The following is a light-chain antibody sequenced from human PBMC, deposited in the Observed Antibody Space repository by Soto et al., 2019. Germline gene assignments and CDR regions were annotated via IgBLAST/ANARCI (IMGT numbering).Light chain of an antibody. J-gene: IGLJ1*01. V-gene: IGLV2-23*02. CDR1: SSYVGNYNL. Sequence: QSALTQPASVSGSPGQSITISCTGTSSYVGNYNLVSWYQQHPGKAPKLMICEVSKRPSGVSNRFSGSKSGNTASLTISGLQAEDEADYYCCSYAGSRTFVFGTGTKVTVL. CDR3: CSYAGSRTFV. CDR2: EVS.